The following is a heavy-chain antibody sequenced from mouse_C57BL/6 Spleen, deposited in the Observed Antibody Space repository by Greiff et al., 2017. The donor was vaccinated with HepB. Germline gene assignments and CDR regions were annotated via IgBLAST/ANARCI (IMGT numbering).Heavy chain of an antibody. D-gene: IGHD1-1*01. V-gene: IGHV2-9-1*01. CDR3: ARERDFYYYGSRGYFDV. Sequence: VQGVESGPGLVAPSQSLSITCTVSGFSLTSYAISWVRQPPGKGLEWLGVIWTGGGTNYNSALKSRLSISKDNSKSQVFLKMNSLQTDDTARYYCARERDFYYYGSRGYFDVWGTGTTVTVSS. CDR2: IWTGGGT. CDR1: GFSLTSYA. J-gene: IGHJ1*03.